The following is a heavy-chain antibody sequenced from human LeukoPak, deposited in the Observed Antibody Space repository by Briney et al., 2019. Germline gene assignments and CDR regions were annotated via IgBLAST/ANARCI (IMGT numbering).Heavy chain of an antibody. CDR3: AKDKTTDYGXXXAFDY. Sequence: GRSLRLSCAASGFTFSSYGMHWVRQAPGKGLEWVAVISYDGSNKYYADSVKGRFTISRDNSKNTLYLQMNSLRAEDTAVYYCAKDKTTDYGXXXAFDYWGQGTLVTVSS. CDR2: ISYDGSNK. V-gene: IGHV3-30*18. CDR1: GFTFSSYG. J-gene: IGHJ4*02. D-gene: IGHD4-23*01.